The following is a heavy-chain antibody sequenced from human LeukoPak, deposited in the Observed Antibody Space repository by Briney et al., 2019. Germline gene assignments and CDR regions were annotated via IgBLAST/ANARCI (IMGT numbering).Heavy chain of an antibody. D-gene: IGHD3-9*01. Sequence: GGSLRLSCAASGFTFSSYGMHWVRQAPGKGLEWVAVIWYDGSNKYYADSVKGRFTISRDNSKNTLYLQMNSLRAEDTAVYYCASDYDILTGYYIRAEYFQHWGQGTLVTVSS. CDR1: GFTFSSYG. CDR3: ASDYDILTGYYIRAEYFQH. V-gene: IGHV3-33*01. J-gene: IGHJ1*01. CDR2: IWYDGSNK.